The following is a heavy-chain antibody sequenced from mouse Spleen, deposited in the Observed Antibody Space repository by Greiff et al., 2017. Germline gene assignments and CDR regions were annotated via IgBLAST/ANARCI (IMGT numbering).Heavy chain of an antibody. D-gene: IGHD2-14*01. Sequence: VHLVESGAELVKPGASVKMSCKASGYTFTTYPIEWMKQNHGKSLEWIGNFHPYNDDTKYNEKFKGKATLTVEKSSSTVYLELSRLTSDDSAVYYCARRAYDDAGVYAMDYWGQGTSVTVSS. CDR3: ARRAYDDAGVYAMDY. CDR1: GYTFTTYP. CDR2: FHPYNDDT. V-gene: IGHV1-47*01. J-gene: IGHJ4*01.